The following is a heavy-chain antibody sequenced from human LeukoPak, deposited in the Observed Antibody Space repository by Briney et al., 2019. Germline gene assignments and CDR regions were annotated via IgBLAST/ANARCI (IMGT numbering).Heavy chain of an antibody. CDR2: ISGSGGST. D-gene: IGHD2-2*01. V-gene: IGHV3-23*01. J-gene: IGHJ4*02. Sequence: GGSLRLSCAASGYTFSSHGLIWVRQAPGKGLERVSAISGSGGSTYYADSVKGRFTISRDNSKNTLYLQMNSLRAEDTAVYYCAKGALGGVYCSSTSCYIFDYWGQGTLVTVSS. CDR3: AKGALGGVYCSSTSCYIFDY. CDR1: GYTFSSHG.